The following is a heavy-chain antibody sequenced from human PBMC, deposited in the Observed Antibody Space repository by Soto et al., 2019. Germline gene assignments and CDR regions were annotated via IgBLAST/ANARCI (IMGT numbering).Heavy chain of an antibody. Sequence: QVQLVESGGGVVQPGRSLRLSCAASGFTFSSYGMHWVRQAPGKGLEWVAVIWYDGSNKYYADSVKGRFTISRDNSKNTLYLQMNSLRAEDTAVYYCARERGYSYAEAGWFDPWGQGTLVTVSS. CDR3: ARERGYSYAEAGWFDP. CDR2: IWYDGSNK. CDR1: GFTFSSYG. J-gene: IGHJ5*02. V-gene: IGHV3-33*01. D-gene: IGHD5-18*01.